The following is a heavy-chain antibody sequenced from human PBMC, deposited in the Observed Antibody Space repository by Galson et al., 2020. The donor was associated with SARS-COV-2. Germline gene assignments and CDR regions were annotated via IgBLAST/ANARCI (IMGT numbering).Heavy chain of an antibody. CDR1: GFTFSSYS. CDR2: ISSSSSYI. V-gene: IGHV3-21*01. D-gene: IGHD3-3*01. J-gene: IGHJ6*03. Sequence: GGSLRLSCAASGFTFSSYSMNWVRQAPGKGLEWVSSISSSSSYIYYADSVKGRFTISRDNAKNSLYLQMNSLRAEDTAVYYCARDPLRDQIQITILGVPPDYMDVWGKGTTVTVSS. CDR3: ARDPLRDQIQITILGVPPDYMDV.